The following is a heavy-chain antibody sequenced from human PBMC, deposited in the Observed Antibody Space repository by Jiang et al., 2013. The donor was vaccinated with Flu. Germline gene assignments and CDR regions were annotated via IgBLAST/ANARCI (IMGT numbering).Heavy chain of an antibody. Sequence: VQLVESGGGLIQPGGSLRLSCAASGFTVSSNYMSWVRQAPGKGLEWVSVIYSGGSTYYADSVKGRFTISRDNSKNTLYLQMNSLRAEDTAVYYCARVLPSGWPDSGIDAFDIWGQGTMVTVSS. CDR2: IYSGGST. V-gene: IGHV3-53*01. CDR1: GFTVSSNY. D-gene: IGHD6-19*01. CDR3: ARVLPSGWPDSGIDAFDI. J-gene: IGHJ3*02.